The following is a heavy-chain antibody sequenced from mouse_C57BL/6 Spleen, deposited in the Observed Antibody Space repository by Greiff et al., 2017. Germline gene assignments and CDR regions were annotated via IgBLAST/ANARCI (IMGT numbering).Heavy chain of an antibody. CDR2: ISYDGSN. V-gene: IGHV3-6*01. D-gene: IGHD1-1*01. J-gene: IGHJ2*01. CDR1: GYSITSGYY. Sequence: EVKVEESGPGLVKPSQSLSLTCSVTGYSITSGYYWNWIRQFPGNKLEWMGYISYDGSNNYNPSLKNRISITRDTSKNQFFLKLNSVTTEDTATYYCARDGITTVVDYWGQGTTLTVSS. CDR3: ARDGITTVVDY.